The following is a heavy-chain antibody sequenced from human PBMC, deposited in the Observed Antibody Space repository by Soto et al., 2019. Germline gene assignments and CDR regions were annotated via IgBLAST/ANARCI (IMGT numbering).Heavy chain of an antibody. Sequence: GGSLRLSCAASGFTFSSYAMSWVRQAPGKGLEWVSAISGSGGSTYYADSVKGRFTISRDNSKNTLYPQMNSLRAEDTAVYYCAKRSIAARLVDYWGQGTLVTVSS. CDR2: ISGSGGST. V-gene: IGHV3-23*01. CDR1: GFTFSSYA. D-gene: IGHD6-6*01. CDR3: AKRSIAARLVDY. J-gene: IGHJ4*02.